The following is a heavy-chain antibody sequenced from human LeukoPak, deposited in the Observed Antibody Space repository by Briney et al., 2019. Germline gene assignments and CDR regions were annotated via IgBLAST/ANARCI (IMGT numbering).Heavy chain of an antibody. Sequence: PGGSLRLSCAASGFTFSSYAMHWVRQAPGKGLEWVAVISYDGSNKYYADSVKGRFTISRDNSKNTLYLQMNSLRAEDTAVYYCARVKGSSSRWFDPWGQGTLVTVSS. CDR2: ISYDGSNK. CDR1: GFTFSSYA. J-gene: IGHJ5*02. D-gene: IGHD6-6*01. CDR3: ARVKGSSSRWFDP. V-gene: IGHV3-30-3*01.